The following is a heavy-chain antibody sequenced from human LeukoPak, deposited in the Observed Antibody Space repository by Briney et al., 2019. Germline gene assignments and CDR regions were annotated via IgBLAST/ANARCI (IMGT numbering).Heavy chain of an antibody. CDR1: GGSFSGYY. CDR2: INHSGST. D-gene: IGHD3-3*01. Sequence: SETLSLTCAVYGGSFSGYYWSWIRQPPGKGLEWIGEINHSGSTNYNPSLKSRVTILVDTSKNQFSLKLSSVTAADTAVYYCARSGYYMNAFDIWGQGTMVTVSS. V-gene: IGHV4-34*01. J-gene: IGHJ3*02. CDR3: ARSGYYMNAFDI.